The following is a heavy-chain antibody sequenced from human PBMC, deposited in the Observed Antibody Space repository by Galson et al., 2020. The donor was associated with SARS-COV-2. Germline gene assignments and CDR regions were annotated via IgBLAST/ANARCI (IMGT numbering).Heavy chain of an antibody. Sequence: SQTLSLTCSVSGGSVSSGNFYWSWIRQPPGKGLEWIGYIYYSGSTNYNPSLGSRVTISVDTSKNQFSLRLSSVTAADTAVYYCARDRYYYDSGSYWELDYWGQGTLVTVSS. CDR2: IYYSGST. D-gene: IGHD3-10*01. V-gene: IGHV4-61*01. CDR3: ARDRYYYDSGSYWELDY. J-gene: IGHJ4*02. CDR1: GGSVSSGNFY.